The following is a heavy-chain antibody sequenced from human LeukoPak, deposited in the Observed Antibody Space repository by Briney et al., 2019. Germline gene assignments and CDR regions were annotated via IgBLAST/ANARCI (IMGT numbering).Heavy chain of an antibody. CDR1: GFTVSSNY. D-gene: IGHD3-3*01. CDR3: ARPGYDFFGMDV. J-gene: IGHJ6*02. V-gene: IGHV3-66*04. CDR2: IYSGGST. Sequence: PGGSLRLSCSASGFTVSSNYMSWVRQPPGKGLGWVSVIYSGGSTYSAYSVKGRFTISRDNSKNTLYLQMNSLRAEDTAVYYCARPGYDFFGMDVWGQGTTVTVSS.